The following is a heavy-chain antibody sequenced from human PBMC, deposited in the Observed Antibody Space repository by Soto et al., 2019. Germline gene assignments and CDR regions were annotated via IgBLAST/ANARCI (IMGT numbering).Heavy chain of an antibody. D-gene: IGHD2-2*01. CDR3: ARALPVAKGGFDP. CDR2: IYTAGGT. CDR1: GFTVSNTY. V-gene: IGHV3-53*02. J-gene: IGHJ5*02. Sequence: EVQLVETGGGLIQPGGSLRLSCAASGFTVSNTYMTWVRQPPGKGLECVSVIYTAGGTNYADSVKGRFIISRDNSKNTPYLQMNSLRVDDTAVYYCARALPVAKGGFDPWGQGTLVTVSS.